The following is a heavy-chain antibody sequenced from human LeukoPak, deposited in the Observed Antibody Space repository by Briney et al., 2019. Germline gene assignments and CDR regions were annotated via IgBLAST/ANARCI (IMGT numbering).Heavy chain of an antibody. CDR1: GGTFSSYA. V-gene: IGHV1-69*04. D-gene: IGHD3-10*01. CDR3: ARLGDTYYYGSGSPYDY. J-gene: IGHJ4*02. CDR2: IIPILGIA. Sequence: GSSVKVSCKASGGTFSSYAISWVRQAPGQGLEWMGRIIPILGIANYARKFQGRVTITADKSTSTAYMELSSLRSEDTAVYYCARLGDTYYYGSGSPYDYWGQGTLVTVSS.